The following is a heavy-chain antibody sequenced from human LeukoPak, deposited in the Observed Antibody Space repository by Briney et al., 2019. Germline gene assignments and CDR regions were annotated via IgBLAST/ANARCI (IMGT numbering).Heavy chain of an antibody. Sequence: GASVKVSCKASGYTFTSNYIHWVRQAPGQGLEWMGMIYPRDGSTSYAQKFQGRVTITADESTSTAYMELSSLRSEDTAVYYCASSHHVSTGRIHSFDYWGQGTLVTVSS. CDR3: ASSHHVSTGRIHSFDY. CDR2: IYPRDGST. J-gene: IGHJ4*02. CDR1: GYTFTSNY. V-gene: IGHV1-46*01. D-gene: IGHD5/OR15-5a*01.